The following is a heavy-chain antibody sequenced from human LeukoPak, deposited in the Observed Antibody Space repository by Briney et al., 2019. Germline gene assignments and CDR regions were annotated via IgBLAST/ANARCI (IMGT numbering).Heavy chain of an antibody. CDR1: GYTLTELS. CDR3: TTRTLTGPNFDY. CDR2: FDPEDGEK. J-gene: IGHJ4*02. D-gene: IGHD7-27*01. Sequence: ASVKVSCTVSGYTLTELSVHWVRQAPGKGLEWMGSFDPEDGEKIYAQKFQGRVTMTEDTSTDTAYMELSSLRSEDTAVYYCTTRTLTGPNFDYWGQGTLVTVSS. V-gene: IGHV1-24*01.